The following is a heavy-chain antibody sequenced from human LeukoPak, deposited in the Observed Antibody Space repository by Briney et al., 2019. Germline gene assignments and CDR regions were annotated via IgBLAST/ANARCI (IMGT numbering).Heavy chain of an antibody. D-gene: IGHD2-15*01. CDR2: LYSAGST. J-gene: IGHJ4*02. CDR1: GLTVSSNY. Sequence: GGSLRLSCAASGLTVSSNYMSWVRQAPGKGLQWVSILYSAGSTYYADSVKGRFTISRDNSKNTLYLQMNSLRVEDTAVYYCASGGLGARKFYSDPFHYWGQGTLVTVSS. CDR3: ASGGLGARKFYSDPFHY. V-gene: IGHV3-53*01.